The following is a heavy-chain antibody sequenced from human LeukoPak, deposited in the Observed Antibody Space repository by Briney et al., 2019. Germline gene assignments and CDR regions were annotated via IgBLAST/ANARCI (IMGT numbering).Heavy chain of an antibody. Sequence: SETLSLTCAVYGGSFSGYYWSWIRQPPGKGLEWIGEINHSGSTNYNPSLKSRVTISVDTSKNQFSLKLSSVTAADTAVYYCARGVEAAPSVIAVAGSNCFDYWGQGTLVTVSS. D-gene: IGHD6-19*01. CDR1: GGSFSGYY. V-gene: IGHV4-34*01. CDR2: INHSGST. J-gene: IGHJ4*02. CDR3: ARGVEAAPSVIAVAGSNCFDY.